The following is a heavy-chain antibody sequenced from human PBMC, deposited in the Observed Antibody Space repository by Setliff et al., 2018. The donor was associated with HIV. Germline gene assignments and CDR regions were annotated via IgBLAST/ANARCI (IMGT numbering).Heavy chain of an antibody. J-gene: IGHJ6*02. CDR3: ARPRLHNYYYYGMDV. CDR2: IYHSGNT. CDR1: GYSISRGYY. D-gene: IGHD2-21*02. V-gene: IGHV4-38-2*02. Sequence: ASETLSLTCTVSGYSISRGYYWGWIRQPPGKGLEWIGSIYHSGNTYYNPSLKSRVTISVDTSTNQFSLKLSSVTAADTAVYYCARPRLHNYYYYGMDVWGQGTTVTVSS.